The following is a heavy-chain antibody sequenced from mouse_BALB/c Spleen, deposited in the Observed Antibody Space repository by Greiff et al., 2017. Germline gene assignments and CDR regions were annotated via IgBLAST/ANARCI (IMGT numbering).Heavy chain of an antibody. Sequence: LQQPGSELVRPGASVKLSCKASGYTFTSYWMHWVKQRPGQGLEWIGNIYPGSGSTNYDEKFKSKATLTVDTSSSTAYMQLSSLTSEDSAVYYCTRGITETSYFDYWGQGTTLTVSS. CDR1: GYTFTSYW. J-gene: IGHJ2*01. CDR3: TRGITETSYFDY. CDR2: IYPGSGST. D-gene: IGHD2-4*01. V-gene: IGHV1S22*01.